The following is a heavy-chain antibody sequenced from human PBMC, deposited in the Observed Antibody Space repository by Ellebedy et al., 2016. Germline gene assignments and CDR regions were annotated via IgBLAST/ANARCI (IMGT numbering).Heavy chain of an antibody. CDR2: INHSGST. J-gene: IGHJ5*02. V-gene: IGHV4-34*01. D-gene: IGHD6-6*01. Sequence: GSLRLSCAVYGGSFSGYYWSWIRQPPGKGLEWIGEINHSGSTNYNPSLKSRVTISVDTSKNQFSLKLSSVTAADTAVYYCARVGEQLVPGWFDPWGQGTLVTVSS. CDR1: GGSFSGYY. CDR3: ARVGEQLVPGWFDP.